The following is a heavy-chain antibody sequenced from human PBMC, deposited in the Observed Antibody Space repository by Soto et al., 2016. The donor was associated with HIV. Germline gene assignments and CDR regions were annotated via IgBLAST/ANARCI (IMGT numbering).Heavy chain of an antibody. Sequence: EVQLVESGGGVVQPGGSLKLFCEESGFTFSASAIHWVRQASGKGLEWLGRIRSKANNYATSYAVSLKGRFTVSRDESKNMAYLEMKDLKTEDTAVYYCARVGVAWFDSWGQGTLVTVSS. D-gene: IGHD2-15*01. CDR2: IRSKANNYAT. J-gene: IGHJ5*01. V-gene: IGHV3-73*01. CDR1: GFTFSASA. CDR3: ARVGVAWFDS.